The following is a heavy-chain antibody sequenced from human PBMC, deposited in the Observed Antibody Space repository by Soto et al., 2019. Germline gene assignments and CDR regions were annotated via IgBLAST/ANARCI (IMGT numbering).Heavy chain of an antibody. CDR2: IIPIFGTA. J-gene: IGHJ5*02. D-gene: IGHD3-3*01. V-gene: IGHV1-69*05. Sequence: ASVKVSCKASGCTFSSYAISWVRQAPGQGLEWMGGIIPIFGTANYARKFQGRVTMTTDTSTSTAYMELRSLRSDDTDIYYCARDPHEFWTSYWFDPWGQGTPVTVSS. CDR1: GCTFSSYA. CDR3: ARDPHEFWTSYWFDP.